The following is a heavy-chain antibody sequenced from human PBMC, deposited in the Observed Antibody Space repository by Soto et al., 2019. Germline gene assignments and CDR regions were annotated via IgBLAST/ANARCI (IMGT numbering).Heavy chain of an antibody. CDR3: ARRKTYYYDSSGYSLAFDI. V-gene: IGHV4-34*01. CDR1: GGSFSGYY. Sequence: QVQLQQWGAGLLKPSETLSLTCAVYGGSFSGYYWSWIRQPPGKGLEWIGEINHSGSTNYNPSLQSRVTRSADTSKNQFSLKLSSVPAADTAVYYCARRKTYYYDSSGYSLAFDIWGQGTMVTVSS. D-gene: IGHD3-22*01. CDR2: INHSGST. J-gene: IGHJ3*02.